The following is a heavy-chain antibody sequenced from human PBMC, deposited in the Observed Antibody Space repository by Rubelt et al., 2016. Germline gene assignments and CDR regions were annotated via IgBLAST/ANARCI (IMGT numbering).Heavy chain of an antibody. CDR1: GGTFSSYA. V-gene: IGHV1-69*01. CDR2: IIPVFGTA. J-gene: IGHJ4*02. D-gene: IGHD6-6*01. Sequence: QVQLVQSGAEVKKPGSSVKVSCKASGGTFSSYAISWVRQAPGQGLEWMGGIIPVFGTANYAQKFQGRSTMTADEATSTAYMELSSLRSEETAVYYCATTIASRPYYFDYWGQGTLVTVSS. CDR3: ATTIASRPYYFDY.